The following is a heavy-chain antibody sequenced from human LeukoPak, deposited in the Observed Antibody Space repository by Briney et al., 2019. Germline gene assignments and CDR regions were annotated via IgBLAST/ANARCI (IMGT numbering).Heavy chain of an antibody. CDR2: VYYSGST. V-gene: IGHV4-59*01. Sequence: SETLSLTCTVSGASISSYYGSWTRHPPGKGLGWSGYVYYSGSTNYNPSLKSRVTISVDTPKNQFSLKLSSVTAADTAVYYCARVIGLAYFDYWGQGTLVTVSS. J-gene: IGHJ4*02. CDR1: GASISSYY. D-gene: IGHD3-16*02. CDR3: ARVIGLAYFDY.